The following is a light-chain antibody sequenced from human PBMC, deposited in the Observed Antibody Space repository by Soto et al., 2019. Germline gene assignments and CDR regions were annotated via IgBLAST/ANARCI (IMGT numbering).Light chain of an antibody. J-gene: IGKJ3*01. V-gene: IGKV1-12*01. CDR3: QQANSFPLFT. Sequence: DIHMTQSPSSVSASVGDRVTMTCRASQDVGNWLAWYQQKPGEAPKLLIYAASNLQSGVSSRFSGSGSGTDFTLTISSLQPEDFATYYCQQANSFPLFTFGPATTVDIE. CDR1: QDVGNW. CDR2: AAS.